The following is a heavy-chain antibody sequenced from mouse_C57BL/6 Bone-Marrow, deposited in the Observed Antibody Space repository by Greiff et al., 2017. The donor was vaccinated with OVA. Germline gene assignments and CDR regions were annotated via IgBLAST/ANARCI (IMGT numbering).Heavy chain of an antibody. V-gene: IGHV14-4*01. CDR1: GFNIKDDY. J-gene: IGHJ1*03. CDR2: FDPENGDT. CDR3: TTNYGSSYWYFDV. D-gene: IGHD1-1*01. Sequence: VQLKQSGAELVRPGASVKLSCTASGFNIKDDYMHWVKQRPEQGLEWIGWFDPENGDTEYASKFQGKATITADTSSNTAYLQLSSLTSEDTAVYYCTTNYGSSYWYFDVWGTGTTVTVSS.